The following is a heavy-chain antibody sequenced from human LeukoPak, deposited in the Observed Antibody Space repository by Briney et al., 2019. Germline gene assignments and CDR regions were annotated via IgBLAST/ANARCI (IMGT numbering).Heavy chain of an antibody. Sequence: SETLSLTCAVYGGSFSGYYWSWVRQPPGKGLEWIGEINHSGSTNYNPSLKSGVTISVDTSKNQFFLKLSSVTAADTAVYYCARGRGYDYVWGSYRKYYYGMDVWGQGITVTVS. V-gene: IGHV4-34*01. J-gene: IGHJ6*02. CDR3: ARGRGYDYVWGSYRKYYYGMDV. CDR1: GGSFSGYY. CDR2: INHSGST. D-gene: IGHD3-16*02.